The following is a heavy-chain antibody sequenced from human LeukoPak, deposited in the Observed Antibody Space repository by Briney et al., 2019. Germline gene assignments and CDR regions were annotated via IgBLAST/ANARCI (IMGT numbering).Heavy chain of an antibody. CDR3: ARVRVTAGQYYYYYYMDV. CDR1: GGSISSYY. CDR2: IHYTGST. D-gene: IGHD5-18*01. Sequence: SETLSLTCTVSGGSISSYYWSWIRQSPGKGLECIGYIHYTGSTNYNPSPKSRVTISVDTSKNQFSLKLSSVTAADTAVYYCARVRVTAGQYYYYYYMDVWGKGTTVTVSS. V-gene: IGHV4-59*08. J-gene: IGHJ6*03.